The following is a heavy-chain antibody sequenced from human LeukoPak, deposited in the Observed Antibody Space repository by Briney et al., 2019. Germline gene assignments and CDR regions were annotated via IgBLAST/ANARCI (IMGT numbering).Heavy chain of an antibody. D-gene: IGHD2-21*02. Sequence: GGSLRLSCAASGFTFSSYWMSWVRQAPGKGLEWVANIKQDGSEKYYVDSVKGRFTISRDNAKNSLYLQMNSLRAEDTAVYYCARDYCGGDCYSGLWGQGTLVTVSS. CDR1: GFTFSSYW. CDR2: IKQDGSEK. CDR3: ARDYCGGDCYSGL. V-gene: IGHV3-7*01. J-gene: IGHJ4*02.